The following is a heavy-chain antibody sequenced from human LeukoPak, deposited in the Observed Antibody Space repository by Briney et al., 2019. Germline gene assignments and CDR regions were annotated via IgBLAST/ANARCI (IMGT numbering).Heavy chain of an antibody. Sequence: PGGSPRLSCAASGFTVSSNYMSWVRQAPGKGLEWISVIYSGGSTYYADSVKGRFTISRDNSKNTLYLQMNSLRAEDTAVYYCARASTGGYYSPPLFDYWGQGTLVTVSS. D-gene: IGHD3-22*01. V-gene: IGHV3-66*02. CDR1: GFTVSSNY. CDR2: IYSGGST. CDR3: ARASTGGYYSPPLFDY. J-gene: IGHJ4*02.